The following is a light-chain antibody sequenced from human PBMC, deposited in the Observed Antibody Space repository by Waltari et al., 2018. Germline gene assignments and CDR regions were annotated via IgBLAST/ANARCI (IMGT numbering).Light chain of an antibody. CDR2: AAS. Sequence: IALTRSPGTLSLSPGERATLSCRASQTVDSNSVPWYQPRPGQVPRLLIFAASSRATGIPDRFSASGSGTDFTLTISRLEPEDFAVYYCQQYDWSPPGYTFGQGTKLEIK. CDR3: QQYDWSPPGYT. V-gene: IGKV3-20*01. J-gene: IGKJ2*01. CDR1: QTVDSNS.